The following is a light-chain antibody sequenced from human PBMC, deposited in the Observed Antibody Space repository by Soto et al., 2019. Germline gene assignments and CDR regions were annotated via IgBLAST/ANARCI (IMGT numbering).Light chain of an antibody. Sequence: QLVLTQSPSASASLGASVKLTCTLSSGHSSYAIAWHQQQPEKGPRYLMKLNSDDSHSKGDGIPDRFSGSSSGAERYLALSSLQSEDEDDSYCQTWVTGILFGGGTKLTVL. CDR3: QTWVTGIL. V-gene: IGLV4-69*01. CDR2: LNSDDSH. J-gene: IGLJ2*01. CDR1: SGHSSYA.